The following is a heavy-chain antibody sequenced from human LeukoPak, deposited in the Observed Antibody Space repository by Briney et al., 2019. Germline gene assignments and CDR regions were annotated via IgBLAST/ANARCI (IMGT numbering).Heavy chain of an antibody. D-gene: IGHD4-17*01. CDR1: GFIFRTYS. CDR3: ARETAVTSWNLGDDAFVI. V-gene: IGHV3-21*03. Sequence: GGSLRLSCAASGFIFRTYSIHWVRQAPGKGLEWVSSISSGSIYIYYADAVKGRFTISRDDAQNSLYLQMNSLRAEDTAVYYCARETAVTSWNLGDDAFVIWGQGTMVTVSS. CDR2: ISSGSIYI. J-gene: IGHJ3*02.